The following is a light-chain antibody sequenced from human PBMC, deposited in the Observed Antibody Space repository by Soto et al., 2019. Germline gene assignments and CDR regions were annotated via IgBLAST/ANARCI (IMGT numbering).Light chain of an antibody. V-gene: IGKV3-15*01. CDR2: GAS. Sequence: EIVMTQSPATLSVSPGERATLSCRASQSVSNNLAWYQKKPGQAPRLLMYGASTRATGIPARFSGSGSGTEFTLTISSLQSEDFAVYYCQQYDNWWTFGQGTKVEIK. CDR3: QQYDNWWT. J-gene: IGKJ1*01. CDR1: QSVSNN.